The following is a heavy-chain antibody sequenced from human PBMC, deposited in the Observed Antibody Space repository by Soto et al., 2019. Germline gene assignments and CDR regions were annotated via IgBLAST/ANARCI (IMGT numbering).Heavy chain of an antibody. D-gene: IGHD2-21*01. CDR2: ISYDGSNK. CDR3: ARDSKAVALAFDY. V-gene: IGHV3-30-3*01. J-gene: IGHJ4*02. Sequence: GGSLRLSCAASGFTFSSYAMHWVRQAPGKGLEWVAVISYDGSNKYYADSVKGRFTISRDNSKNTLYLQMNSLRAEDTAVYYCARDSKAVALAFDYWGQGTLVTVSS. CDR1: GFTFSSYA.